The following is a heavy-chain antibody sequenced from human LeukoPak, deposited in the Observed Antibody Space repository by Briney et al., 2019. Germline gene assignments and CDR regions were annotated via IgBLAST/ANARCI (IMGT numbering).Heavy chain of an antibody. V-gene: IGHV1-8*01. D-gene: IGHD2-15*01. CDR1: GYTFTSYD. CDR3: ASGAVVVQGRTYYYYYGMDV. CDR2: MNPNSGNT. J-gene: IGHJ6*02. Sequence: GASVKVSCKASGYTFTSYDINWVRQATGQGLEWMGWMNPNSGNTGYAQKFQGRVTMARNTSISTAYMELRSLRSDDTAVYYCASGAVVVQGRTYYYYYGMDVWGQGTTVTVSS.